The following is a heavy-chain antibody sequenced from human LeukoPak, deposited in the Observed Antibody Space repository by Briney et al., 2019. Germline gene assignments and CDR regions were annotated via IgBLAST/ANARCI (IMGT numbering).Heavy chain of an antibody. CDR1: DGSISDSY. Sequence: SETLSLTCTVSDGSISDSYWSWIRQSPGKGLEWIGYIFYTGFTHYNPSLESRVTISVDTSKKQFSLKLSSVTAADTAVYYCAREGGLVVPAAWGTNWFDPWGQGTLVTVSS. CDR2: IFYTGFT. J-gene: IGHJ5*02. CDR3: AREGGLVVPAAWGTNWFDP. D-gene: IGHD2-2*01. V-gene: IGHV4-59*12.